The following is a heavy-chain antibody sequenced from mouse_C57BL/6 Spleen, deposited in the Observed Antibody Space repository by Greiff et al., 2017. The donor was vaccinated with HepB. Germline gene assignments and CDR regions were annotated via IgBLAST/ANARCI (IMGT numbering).Heavy chain of an antibody. V-gene: IGHV1-76*01. CDR1: GYTFTDYY. CDR2: IYPGSGNT. J-gene: IGHJ1*03. CDR3: ARSGDGYYDWYFDV. D-gene: IGHD2-3*01. Sequence: VQLQQSGAELVRPGASVKLSCKASGYTFTDYYINWVKQRPGQGLEWIARIYPGSGNTYYNEKFKGKATLTAEKSSSTAYMQLSSLTSEDSAVYFCARSGDGYYDWYFDVWGTGTTVTVSS.